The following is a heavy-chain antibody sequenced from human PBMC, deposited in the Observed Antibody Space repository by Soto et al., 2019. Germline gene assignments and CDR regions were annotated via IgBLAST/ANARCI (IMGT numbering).Heavy chain of an antibody. V-gene: IGHV4-59*13. CDR3: ARVGNLYSNTASGVGGFDF. CDR1: GVSISSSY. Sequence: SETLSLTCPVSGVSISSSYWSWIRQSQGPGREWIGYIYYTGTTNYNPSLKRRVTISLDTAKNQSSLNVNSLTTADTAVYFCARVGNLYSNTASGVGGFDFWGQGTLVTVS. CDR2: IYYTGTT. J-gene: IGHJ4*02. D-gene: IGHD2-2*01.